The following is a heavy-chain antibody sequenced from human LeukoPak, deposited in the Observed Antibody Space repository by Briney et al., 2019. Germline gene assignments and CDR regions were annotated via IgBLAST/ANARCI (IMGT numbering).Heavy chain of an antibody. Sequence: GGSLRLSCAASGFTFSSYAMSWVRQAPGKGLEWVSAISGSGGSTYYADSVKGRFTISRDNSKNTLHLQMNSLRAEDTAVYYCAKDACGGDCYSYFDYWGQGTLVTVSS. J-gene: IGHJ4*02. CDR2: ISGSGGST. V-gene: IGHV3-23*01. D-gene: IGHD2-21*02. CDR3: AKDACGGDCYSYFDY. CDR1: GFTFSSYA.